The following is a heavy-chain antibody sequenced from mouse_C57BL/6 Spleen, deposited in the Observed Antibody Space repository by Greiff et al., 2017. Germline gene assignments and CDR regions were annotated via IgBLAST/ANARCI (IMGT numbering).Heavy chain of an antibody. J-gene: IGHJ1*03. V-gene: IGHV1-82*01. Sequence: QVQLKESGPELVKPGASVKISCKASGYAFRSSWMNWVKPRPGKGLEWIGRIYPGDGDTNYNGKFKGKATLTADKSSSTAYMQRSSLTSEDSAVYFCARTYYRIIDVWGTGTTVTVSS. CDR2: IYPGDGDT. D-gene: IGHD2-14*01. CDR1: GYAFRSSW. CDR3: ARTYYRIIDV.